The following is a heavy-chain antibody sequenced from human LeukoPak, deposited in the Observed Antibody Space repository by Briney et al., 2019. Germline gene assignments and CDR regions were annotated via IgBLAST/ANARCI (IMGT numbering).Heavy chain of an antibody. CDR3: ARVITYYYGSGSYREFDY. Sequence: RASVKVSCKASGYAFTSYDINWVRQATGQGLEWMGWMNPNSGNTGYAQKFQGRVTMTRNTSISTAYMELSSLRSEDTAVYYCARVITYYYGSGSYREFDYWGQGTLVTVSS. J-gene: IGHJ4*02. V-gene: IGHV1-8*01. D-gene: IGHD3-10*01. CDR1: GYAFTSYD. CDR2: MNPNSGNT.